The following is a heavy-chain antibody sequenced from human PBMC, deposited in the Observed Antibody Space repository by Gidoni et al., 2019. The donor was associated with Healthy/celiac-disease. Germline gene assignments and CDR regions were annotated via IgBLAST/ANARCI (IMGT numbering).Heavy chain of an antibody. V-gene: IGHV3-15*01. CDR2: IKSKTDGGTT. D-gene: IGHD3-9*01. J-gene: IGHJ4*02. CDR1: GFTFSTAW. CDR3: TTIPTYYDILTGYYSGPDY. Sequence: EVQLVESGGGLVKPGGSLRLSCSASGFTFSTAWMCWVRQASGKGLEWVGRIKSKTDGGTTDYAAPVKGRFTISRDDSKNTLYLQMNSLKTEDTAVYYCTTIPTYYDILTGYYSGPDYWGQGTLVTVSS.